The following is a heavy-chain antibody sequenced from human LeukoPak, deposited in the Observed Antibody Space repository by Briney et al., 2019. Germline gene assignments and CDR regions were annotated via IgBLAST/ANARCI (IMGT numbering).Heavy chain of an antibody. CDR3: AKETVVVPGDGWFGP. CDR2: IHYSGRS. CDR1: GGSINGDY. J-gene: IGHJ5*02. D-gene: IGHD2-21*01. V-gene: IGHV4-59*01. Sequence: PSETLSLTCSVSGGSINGDYWSWIRQTPGKGLEWIGYIHYSGRSSYNPSLKSRVTISVDTSKNQFSLRLASVTDADTAVYYCAKETVVVPGDGWFGPWGQGTLVTVSS.